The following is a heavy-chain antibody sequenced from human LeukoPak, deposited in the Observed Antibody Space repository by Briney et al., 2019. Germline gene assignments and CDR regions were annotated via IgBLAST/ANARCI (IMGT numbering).Heavy chain of an antibody. J-gene: IGHJ6*02. CDR3: ARVDYYYYYYGMDV. Sequence: PSETLSLTCAVYGGSFSGYYWSWIRQPPGKGLEWIGEINHSGSTNYNPSLKSRVTISVDTSKNQFSLKLSSVTAADTAVYYCARVDYYYYYYGMDVWGQGTTVTV. V-gene: IGHV4-34*01. CDR1: GGSFSGYY. CDR2: INHSGST.